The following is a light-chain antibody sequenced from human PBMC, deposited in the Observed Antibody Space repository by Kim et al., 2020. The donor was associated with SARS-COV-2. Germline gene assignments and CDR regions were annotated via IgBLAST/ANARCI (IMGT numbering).Light chain of an antibody. J-gene: IGKJ5*01. CDR3: QQYDTYPVT. Sequence: DIQMTQSPSTLAASVGDRVTITCRASQGVKSWLAWYQQKPGKAPKLLIYKASSLESGVPSRFSGSGSGTEFTLTINSLQPDDFATYYCQQYDTYPVTFGQGTRLEIK. CDR1: QGVKSW. CDR2: KAS. V-gene: IGKV1-5*03.